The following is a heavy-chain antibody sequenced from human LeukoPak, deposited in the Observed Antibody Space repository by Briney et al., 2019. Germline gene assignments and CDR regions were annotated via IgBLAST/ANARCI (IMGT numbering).Heavy chain of an antibody. Sequence: GGSLRLSCAASGFTFSPYTMNWVRQAPGKGLEWVSYITGDSHSIYYADSVKGRFTISRDNDKNSLYLQMNSLRAEDTALYYCARERAGTYFDYWGQGTLVTVSS. J-gene: IGHJ4*02. CDR3: ARERAGTYFDY. CDR1: GFTFSPYT. CDR2: ITGDSHSI. V-gene: IGHV3-48*01.